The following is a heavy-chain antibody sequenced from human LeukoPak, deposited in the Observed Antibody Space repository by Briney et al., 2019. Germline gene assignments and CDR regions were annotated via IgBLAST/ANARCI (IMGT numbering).Heavy chain of an antibody. Sequence: SETLSLTCTVSGYSISSGYYWGWIRQPPGKGLEWIGSIYHSGSTYYNPSLKSRVTLSVDTSKNQFSLKLNSLTAADTAMYFCARHDYDSSGYYSGQNAFDIWGQGTVVTVSS. CDR3: ARHDYDSSGYYSGQNAFDI. CDR2: IYHSGST. J-gene: IGHJ3*02. CDR1: GYSISSGYY. V-gene: IGHV4-38-2*02. D-gene: IGHD3-22*01.